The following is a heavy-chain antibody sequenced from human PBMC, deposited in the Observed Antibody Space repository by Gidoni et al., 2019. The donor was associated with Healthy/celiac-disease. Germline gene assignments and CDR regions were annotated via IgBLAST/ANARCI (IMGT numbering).Heavy chain of an antibody. Sequence: EVPLVESGGGLVKPGGSLRLSCAASGFTFSSYSMNWVRQAPGKGLEWVSSISSSSSYIYYADSVKCRFTISRDNAKNSLYLQMNSLRAEDTAVYYCARDLYYYDSSGFLVYWGQGTLVTVSS. V-gene: IGHV3-21*01. D-gene: IGHD3-22*01. CDR2: ISSSSSYI. CDR1: GFTFSSYS. CDR3: ARDLYYYDSSGFLVY. J-gene: IGHJ4*02.